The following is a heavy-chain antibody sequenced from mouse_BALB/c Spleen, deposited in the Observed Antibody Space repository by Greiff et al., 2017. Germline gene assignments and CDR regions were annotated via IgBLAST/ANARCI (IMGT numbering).Heavy chain of an antibody. CDR2: INPSNGRT. CDR3: ARWGLGAY. V-gene: IGHV1S81*02. J-gene: IGHJ3*01. Sequence: QVQLQQSGAELVKPGASVKLSCKASGYTFTSYWMHWVKQRPGQGLEWIGEINPSNGRTNYNEKFKSKATLTVDKSSSTAYMQLSSLTSEDSAVYYCARWGLGAYWGQGTLVTVSA. D-gene: IGHD2-2*01. CDR1: GYTFTSYW.